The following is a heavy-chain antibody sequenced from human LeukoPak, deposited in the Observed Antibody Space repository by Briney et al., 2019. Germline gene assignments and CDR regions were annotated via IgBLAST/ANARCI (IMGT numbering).Heavy chain of an antibody. CDR3: ARDGELRLGELSF. V-gene: IGHV1-46*01. D-gene: IGHD3-16*02. Sequence: VASVKVSCKASGYTFTGYYMHWVRQAPGQGLEWMGIINPSGGSTSYAQKFQGRVTMTRDTSTSTVYMELSSLRSEDTAVYYCARDGELRLGELSFWGQGNLVNVSS. J-gene: IGHJ4*02. CDR2: INPSGGST. CDR1: GYTFTGYY.